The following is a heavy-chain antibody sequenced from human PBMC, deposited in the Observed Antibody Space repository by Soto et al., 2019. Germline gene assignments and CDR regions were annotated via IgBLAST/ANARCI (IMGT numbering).Heavy chain of an antibody. CDR1: GFTFSSYA. D-gene: IGHD3-3*01. CDR2: ISYDGSNK. V-gene: IGHV3-30-3*01. J-gene: IGHJ2*01. Sequence: GGSLRLSCAASGFTFSSYAMHWVRQAPGKGLEWVAVISYDGSNKYYEDSVKGRFTISRDNSKNTLYLQMNSLRAEDTAVYYCARPKYYDFWRAPPHWYFDLWGRGTLVTVSS. CDR3: ARPKYYDFWRAPPHWYFDL.